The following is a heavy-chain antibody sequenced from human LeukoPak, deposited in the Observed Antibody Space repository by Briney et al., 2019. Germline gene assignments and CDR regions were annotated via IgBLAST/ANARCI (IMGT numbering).Heavy chain of an antibody. Sequence: SETLSLTCTVSGGSISSYYWSWIRQPPGKGLEWIGYIYYSGSTNYNPSLKSRVTISVDTSKNQFSLKLSSVTAADTAVYYCASVRYCDSSGYYYYFDYWGQGTLVTVSS. CDR2: IYYSGST. CDR3: ASVRYCDSSGYYYYFDY. V-gene: IGHV4-59*08. J-gene: IGHJ4*02. CDR1: GGSISSYY. D-gene: IGHD3-22*01.